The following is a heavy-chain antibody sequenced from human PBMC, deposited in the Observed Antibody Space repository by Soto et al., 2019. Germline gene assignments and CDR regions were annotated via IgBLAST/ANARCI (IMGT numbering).Heavy chain of an antibody. CDR3: ARDRAELVGTTVTYPSYYFDY. CDR2: IWYDGSNK. V-gene: IGHV3-33*01. Sequence: PGGSLRLSCAASGFTFSSYGMHWVRQAPGKGLEWVAVIWYDGSNKYYADSVKGRFTISRDNSKNTLYLQMNSLRAEDTAVYYCARDRAELVGTTVTYPSYYFDYWGQGTLVTVSS. D-gene: IGHD4-17*01. J-gene: IGHJ4*02. CDR1: GFTFSSYG.